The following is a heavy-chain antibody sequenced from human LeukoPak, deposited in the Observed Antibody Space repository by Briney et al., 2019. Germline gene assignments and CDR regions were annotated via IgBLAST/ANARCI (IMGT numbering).Heavy chain of an antibody. CDR3: AKDLVVVPAASTYNAFDI. D-gene: IGHD2-2*01. CDR1: GFAFSNYA. J-gene: IGHJ3*02. Sequence: GESLRLSCAASGFAFSNYAMSWVRQAPGMGLEWVSATSGSGGSTYYADSVKGRFTISRDNSKSTLYLQMNSLRAEDTAVYYCAKDLVVVPAASTYNAFDIWGQGTMVTVSS. V-gene: IGHV3-23*01. CDR2: TSGSGGST.